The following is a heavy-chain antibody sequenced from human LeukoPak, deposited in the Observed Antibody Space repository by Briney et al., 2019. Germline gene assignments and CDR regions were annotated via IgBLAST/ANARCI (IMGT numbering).Heavy chain of an antibody. CDR1: GFSFNDYA. Sequence: GGSLRLSCAASGFSFNDYALHWVRQAPGKGLEWVAVISYGGTKEYYADSVKGRFTISKDNSKNALYLQMNSLRHEDTAVYYCARNKPITAFFGMDVWGQGTTVIVSS. J-gene: IGHJ6*02. CDR3: ARNKPITAFFGMDV. D-gene: IGHD6-6*01. CDR2: ISYGGTKE. V-gene: IGHV3-30*04.